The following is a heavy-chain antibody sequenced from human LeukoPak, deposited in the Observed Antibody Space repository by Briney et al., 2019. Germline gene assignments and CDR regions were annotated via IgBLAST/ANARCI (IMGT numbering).Heavy chain of an antibody. CDR2: ISSSSSTI. V-gene: IGHV3-48*01. D-gene: IGHD6-19*01. CDR3: ARGSSDQWLDPFDY. Sequence: GSLRLSCAASGFTFSSYSMNWVRQAPGKGLEWVSYISSSSSTIYYADSVKGRFTISRDNAKNSLYLQMNSLRAEDTAVYYCARGSSDQWLDPFDYWGQGTLVTVSS. J-gene: IGHJ4*02. CDR1: GFTFSSYS.